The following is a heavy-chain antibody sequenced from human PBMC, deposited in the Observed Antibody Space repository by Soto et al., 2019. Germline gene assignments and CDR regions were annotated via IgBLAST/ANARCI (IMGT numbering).Heavy chain of an antibody. CDR1: GGTFSSYR. CDR2: IVPIYRTA. V-gene: IGHV1-69*01. D-gene: IGHD6-13*01. J-gene: IGHJ4*02. CDR3: VRDSGAKLSSS. Sequence: QAQLVQSGAEVKKPGSSVKVSCKASGGTFSSYRINWVRQAPGQGLEWVGGIVPIYRTADYAQKFQGRVTITPDESARTSYMELRSLKSQDTAVYYCVRDSGAKLSSSWGQGTLVTVSS.